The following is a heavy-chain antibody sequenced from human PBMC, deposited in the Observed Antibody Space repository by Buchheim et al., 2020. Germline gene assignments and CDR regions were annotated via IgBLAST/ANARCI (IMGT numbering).Heavy chain of an antibody. CDR3: TRSANFFRGMDV. CDR1: GFTFSSDW. V-gene: IGHV3-74*01. J-gene: IGHJ6*02. D-gene: IGHD2-15*01. CDR2: INPAGSDT. Sequence: EERLVESGGGLGQPGGSLRLSCAASGFTFSSDWMHWVRQAPGKGLVSVSRINPAGSDTTYADSVKGRFTLSRDNGRNTLYLPMNSLRGEGTAIYYCTRSANFFRGMDVWGQGTT.